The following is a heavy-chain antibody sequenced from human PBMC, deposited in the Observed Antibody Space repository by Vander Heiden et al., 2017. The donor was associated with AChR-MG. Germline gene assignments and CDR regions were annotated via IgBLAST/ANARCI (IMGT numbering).Heavy chain of an antibody. V-gene: IGHV4-59*01. CDR1: GGSISSYC. CDR3: ARGGNISRRVTGVATSLLPFDY. Sequence: QVQLQESGPGLVKPSETLSLTCTVSGGSISSYCWRWIRQPPGKGLEWIWYIYYSGSTNYNPSLKSRVTISVDTSKNQFSLKLSSVTAADTAVYYCARGGNISRRVTGVATSLLPFDYWGQGTLVTVSS. J-gene: IGHJ4*02. CDR2: IYYSGST. D-gene: IGHD5-12*01.